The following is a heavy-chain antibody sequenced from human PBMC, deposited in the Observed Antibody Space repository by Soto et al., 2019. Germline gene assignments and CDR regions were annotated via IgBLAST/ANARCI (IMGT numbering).Heavy chain of an antibody. V-gene: IGHV3-48*01. Sequence: GGSLRLSCAASGFSFSSYAMSWVRQAPGKGLEWVSYISSSSSTIYYADSVKGRFTISRDNAKNSLYLQMNSLRAEDTVVYYYGDHRDLHSFPTRRSSDL. CDR3: GDHRDLHSFPTRRSSDL. CDR1: GFSFSSYA. D-gene: IGHD1-1*01. J-gene: IGHJ2*01. CDR2: ISSSSSTI.